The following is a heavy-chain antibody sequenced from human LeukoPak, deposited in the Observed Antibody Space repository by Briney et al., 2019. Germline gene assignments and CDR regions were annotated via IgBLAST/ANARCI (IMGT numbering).Heavy chain of an antibody. D-gene: IGHD2/OR15-2a*01. J-gene: IGHJ4*02. V-gene: IGHV3-21*01. CDR2: ISSSSSYI. Sequence: GGSLRLSCAASGFTFSSYSMNWVRQAPGKGLEWVSSISSSSSYIYYADSVKGRFTISRDNAKNSLYLQMNSLRAEDTAVYYCTTEVLSTSYFDYWGQGTLVTVSS. CDR1: GFTFSSYS. CDR3: TTEVLSTSYFDY.